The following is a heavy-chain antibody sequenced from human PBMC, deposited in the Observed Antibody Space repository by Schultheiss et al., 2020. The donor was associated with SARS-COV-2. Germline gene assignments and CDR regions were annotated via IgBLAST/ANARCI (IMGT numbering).Heavy chain of an antibody. CDR1: GGSISSYY. CDR2: IYYSGST. V-gene: IGHV4-59*01. Sequence: GSLRLSCAVSGGSISSYYWSWIRQPPGKGLEWIGYIYYSGSTNYNPSLKSRVTISVDTSKNQFSLKLSSVTAADTAVYYCARAWGRGYYFDYWCQGTLVTVSS. CDR3: ARAWGRGYYFDY. J-gene: IGHJ4*02. D-gene: IGHD3-16*01.